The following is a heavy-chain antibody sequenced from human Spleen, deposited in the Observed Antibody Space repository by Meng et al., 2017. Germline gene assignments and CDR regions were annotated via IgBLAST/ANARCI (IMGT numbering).Heavy chain of an antibody. CDR3: ARGGLYSYGPDDGFNI. D-gene: IGHD5-18*01. V-gene: IGHV3-23*01. CDR2: VSRSGLST. Sequence: GESLKISCAGSGFTFGTYGMTWVRQAPGKGLEWVSTVSRSGLSTYYADSVRGRFTISRDNSENTLYLQMNSLEVEDTAVYYCARGGLYSYGPDDGFNIWGPGTMVTVSS. J-gene: IGHJ3*02. CDR1: GFTFGTYG.